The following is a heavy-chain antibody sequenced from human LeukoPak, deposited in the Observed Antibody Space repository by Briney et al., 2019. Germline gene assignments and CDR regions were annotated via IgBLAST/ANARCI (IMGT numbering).Heavy chain of an antibody. CDR1: GYTFTSYD. CDR2: MNPNSGNT. Sequence: ASVKVSCKASGYTFTSYDINWVRQATGQGLEWMGWMNPNSGNTGYAQKFQGRVTMTRNTSISTAYMELGSLRSEDTAVYYCARDPTYYDFWSGYYTKNNWFDPWGQGTLVTVSS. J-gene: IGHJ5*02. D-gene: IGHD3-3*01. CDR3: ARDPTYYDFWSGYYTKNNWFDP. V-gene: IGHV1-8*01.